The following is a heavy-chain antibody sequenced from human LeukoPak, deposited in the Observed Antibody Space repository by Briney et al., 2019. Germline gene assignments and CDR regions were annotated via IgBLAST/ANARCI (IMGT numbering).Heavy chain of an antibody. CDR3: ARADVVVVVPAASYYYYYMDV. Sequence: GASVKVSCKPSAYTFTSYDINWVRQATGQGLEWMGWMNPNSGNTGYAQKFQGRVTITRNTSISTAYMELSSLRSEDTAVYYCARADVVVVVPAASYYYYYMDVWGKGTTVTVSS. V-gene: IGHV1-8*03. CDR2: MNPNSGNT. D-gene: IGHD2-2*01. CDR1: AYTFTSYD. J-gene: IGHJ6*03.